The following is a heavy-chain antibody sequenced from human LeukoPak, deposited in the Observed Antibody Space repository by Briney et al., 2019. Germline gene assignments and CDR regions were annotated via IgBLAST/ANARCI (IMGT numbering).Heavy chain of an antibody. V-gene: IGHV3-30-3*01. D-gene: IGHD2-2*01. Sequence: PGGSLRLSCVASGFTFSSYAMHWVRQAPGKGLEWVAVISYDGSNKYYADSVKGRFTISRDNSKNTLYLQMNSLRAEDTAVYYCARADIVVVPAAIGLHYWGQGTLVTVSS. J-gene: IGHJ4*02. CDR3: ARADIVVVPAAIGLHY. CDR2: ISYDGSNK. CDR1: GFTFSSYA.